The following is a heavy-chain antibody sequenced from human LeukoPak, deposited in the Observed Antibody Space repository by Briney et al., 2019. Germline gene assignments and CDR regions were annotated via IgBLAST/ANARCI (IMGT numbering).Heavy chain of an antibody. D-gene: IGHD1-14*01. CDR1: GGAFSSYA. CDR2: IIPVFGTP. Sequence: ASVNVSCKASGGAFSSYATTWVRQAPGQGLEWMGGIIPVFGTPDYAQKFQDRVTITADESASTVYMEMSSLRSEDTAVYYCARTHSNQPESYYYYGLDVWGQGTAVTVSS. V-gene: IGHV1-69*13. CDR3: ARTHSNQPESYYYYGLDV. J-gene: IGHJ6*02.